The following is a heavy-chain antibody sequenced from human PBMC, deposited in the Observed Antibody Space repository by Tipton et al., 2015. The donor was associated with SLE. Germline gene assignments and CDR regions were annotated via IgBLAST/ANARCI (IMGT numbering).Heavy chain of an antibody. CDR2: IYYSGST. CDR1: GGSISSYY. Sequence: TLSLTCTVSGGSISSYYWSWIRQPPGKGLEWIGYIYYSGSTNYNPSLKSRVTISVDTSKNQFSLKLSSETAADTAVYYCARGWGSWPYYFDYWGQGTLVTVSS. CDR3: ARGWGSWPYYFDY. J-gene: IGHJ4*02. V-gene: IGHV4-59*01. D-gene: IGHD6-13*01.